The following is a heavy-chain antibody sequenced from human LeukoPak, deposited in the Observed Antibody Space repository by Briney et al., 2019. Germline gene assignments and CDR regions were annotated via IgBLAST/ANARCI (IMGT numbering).Heavy chain of an antibody. D-gene: IGHD3-22*01. Sequence: ASVKASCKASGGTFSSYAISWVRQAPGQGLEWMGGIIPIFGTANYAQKFQGRVTITTDESTSTAYMELSSLRSEDTAVYYCARAGSYYDSSGYYSLFDYWGQGTLVTVSS. J-gene: IGHJ4*02. V-gene: IGHV1-69*05. CDR2: IIPIFGTA. CDR3: ARAGSYYDSSGYYSLFDY. CDR1: GGTFSSYA.